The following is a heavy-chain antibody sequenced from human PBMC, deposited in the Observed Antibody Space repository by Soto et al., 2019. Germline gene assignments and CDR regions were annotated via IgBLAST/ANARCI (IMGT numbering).Heavy chain of an antibody. V-gene: IGHV1-18*01. CDR1: GYTFTSYG. CDR2: ISAYNGNT. J-gene: IGHJ4*02. D-gene: IGHD2-15*01. Sequence: ASVKVACKASGYTFTSYGISWVRQAPGQGLEWMGWISAYNGNTNYAQKLQGRVTMTTDTSTSTAYMELRSLRSDDTAVYYCARDSVDCSGGSCYPRTDYWGQGTLVTVSS. CDR3: ARDSVDCSGGSCYPRTDY.